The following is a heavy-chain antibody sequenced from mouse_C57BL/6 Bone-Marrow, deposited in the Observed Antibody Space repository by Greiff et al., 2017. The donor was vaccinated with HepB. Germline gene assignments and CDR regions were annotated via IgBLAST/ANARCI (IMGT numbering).Heavy chain of an antibody. V-gene: IGHV1-54*01. CDR3: ALRDYGSSDYFDY. CDR1: GYAFTNYL. J-gene: IGHJ2*01. CDR2: INPGSGGT. Sequence: VKVVESGAELVRPGTSVKVSCKASGYAFTNYLIEWVKQRPGQGLEWIGVINPGSGGTNYNEKFKGKATLTADKSSSTAYMQLSSLTSEDSAVYFCALRDYGSSDYFDYWGQGTTLTVSS. D-gene: IGHD1-1*01.